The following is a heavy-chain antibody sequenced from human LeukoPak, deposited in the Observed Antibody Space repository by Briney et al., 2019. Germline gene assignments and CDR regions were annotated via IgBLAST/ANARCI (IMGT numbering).Heavy chain of an antibody. J-gene: IGHJ4*02. D-gene: IGHD3-10*01. CDR1: GFTFSSYA. CDR2: IQQDGIKK. Sequence: GGSLRLSCAASGFTFSSYAMSWVRQAPGKGLEWVANIQQDGIKKYYVDSVEGRFTISRENAKNSLFLQMSSLRADDTAVYYCGRELDGSVDYWGQGTLVTVSS. V-gene: IGHV3-7*01. CDR3: GRELDGSVDY.